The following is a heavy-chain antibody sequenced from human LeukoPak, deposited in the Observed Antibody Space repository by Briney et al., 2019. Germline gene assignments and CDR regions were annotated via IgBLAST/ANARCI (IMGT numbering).Heavy chain of an antibody. CDR2: IKQDGSEK. CDR3: ARETSGRYECFDY. CDR1: GFTFSSHW. V-gene: IGHV3-7*01. J-gene: IGHJ4*02. Sequence: PGGSLRLACAPSGFTFSSHWMRWVRQAPGEGLEWVGNIKQDGSEKYYVDSVKGRFTISRDNAKNSLYLQMNSLRVEDTAVYYCARETSGRYECFDYCGQGTLVTVSS. D-gene: IGHD6-19*01.